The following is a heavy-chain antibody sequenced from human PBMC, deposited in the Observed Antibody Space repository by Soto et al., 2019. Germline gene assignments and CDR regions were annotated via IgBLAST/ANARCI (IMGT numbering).Heavy chain of an antibody. D-gene: IGHD6-13*01. V-gene: IGHV6-1*01. CDR2: TYYRSKWYN. CDR1: GDSVSSNSAA. CDR3: ARSSSWYEVYYYYGMDV. J-gene: IGHJ6*02. Sequence: SQTLSLTCAISGDSVSSNSAAWNWIRQSPSRGLEWLGRTYYRSKWYNDYAVSVKSRITINPDTSKNQFSLQLNSVTPEDTAVYYCARSSSWYEVYYYYGMDVWGQGTAVTVSS.